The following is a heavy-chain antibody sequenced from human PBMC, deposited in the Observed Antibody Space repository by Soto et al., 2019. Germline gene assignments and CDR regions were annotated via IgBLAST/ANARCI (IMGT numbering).Heavy chain of an antibody. D-gene: IGHD4-17*01. CDR2: ISNSGGST. Sequence: LRLSCAASGFTFSSYAMSWVRQAPGKGLEWVSTISNSGGSTYYADSVKGRFTISRDNSKNTLYLQMNSLRAEDTAVYYCATSYGDYVPVYWGQGTLVTVSS. J-gene: IGHJ4*02. V-gene: IGHV3-23*01. CDR1: GFTFSSYA. CDR3: ATSYGDYVPVY.